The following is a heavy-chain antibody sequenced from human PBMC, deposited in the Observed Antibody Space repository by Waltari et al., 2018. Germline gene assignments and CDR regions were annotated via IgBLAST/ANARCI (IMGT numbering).Heavy chain of an antibody. V-gene: IGHV4-34*01. CDR1: GGSFSGYY. CDR3: ASKGAADGDY. J-gene: IGHJ4*02. D-gene: IGHD6-13*01. Sequence: QVQLQQWGAGLLKPSETLSLTCAVYGGSFSGYYWSWIRQPPGKGLEWIGEINHSGSTNYNPSLKSRVTISVDTSKNQFSLKLSSVTAADTAVYYCASKGAADGDYWGQGTLVTVSS. CDR2: INHSGST.